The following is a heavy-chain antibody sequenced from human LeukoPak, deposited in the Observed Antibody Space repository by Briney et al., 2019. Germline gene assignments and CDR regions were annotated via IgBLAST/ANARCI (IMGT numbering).Heavy chain of an antibody. D-gene: IGHD6-13*01. V-gene: IGHV4-59*01. CDR1: GGSISNYY. CDR2: IYYSGTT. CDR3: ARGVYIAAAQYGY. J-gene: IGHJ4*02. Sequence: SETLSLTCTVSGGSISNYYWSWVRQPPGKGLEWIGYIYYSGTTNYNPSLKSRATISVDTSKNQFSLKLNSVTAADTAVYYCARGVYIAAAQYGYWGQGTLVTVSS.